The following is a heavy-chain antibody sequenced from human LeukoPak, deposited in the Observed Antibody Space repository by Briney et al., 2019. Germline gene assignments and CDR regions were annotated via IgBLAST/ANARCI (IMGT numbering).Heavy chain of an antibody. D-gene: IGHD6-19*01. CDR1: GYTFTRDG. CDR2: ISGYNGDT. J-gene: IGHJ4*02. CDR3: ARAPYSSGSFYY. Sequence: GASVKVSCKTSGYTFTRDGISWVRQAPGQGLEWMAWISGYNGDTNYAQKFYGRVTLTTDTSTSTAYMDLRSLRSDDTAVYYCARAPYSSGSFYYWGQGTLVTVSS. V-gene: IGHV1-18*01.